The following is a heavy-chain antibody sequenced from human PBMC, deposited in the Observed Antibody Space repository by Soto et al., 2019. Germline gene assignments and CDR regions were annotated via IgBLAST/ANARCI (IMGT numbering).Heavy chain of an antibody. CDR2: IIPIFGTA. CDR3: ARGRCWSGSLPLFAY. CDR1: GGTFSSYA. Sequence: QVQLVQPGAEVKKPGSSVKVSCKASGGTFSSYAISWVRQAPGQGLEWMGGIIPIFGTANYAQKFQGRVTITADDSTRTAYMEPSNLRSEDTAVYYCARGRCWSGSLPLFAYWGQGTLVTVSS. V-gene: IGHV1-69*01. J-gene: IGHJ4*02. D-gene: IGHD3-3*01.